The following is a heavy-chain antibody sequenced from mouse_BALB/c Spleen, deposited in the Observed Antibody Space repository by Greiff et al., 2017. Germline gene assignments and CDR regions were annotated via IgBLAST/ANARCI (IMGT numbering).Heavy chain of an antibody. Sequence: EVKVVESGGGLVQPGGSRKLSCAASGFTFSSFGMHWVRQAPEKGLEWVAYISSGSSTIYYADTVKGRFTISRDNPKNTLFLQMTSLRSEDTAMYYCARGTGAMDYWGQGTSVTVSS. CDR1: GFTFSSFG. CDR3: ARGTGAMDY. V-gene: IGHV5-17*02. J-gene: IGHJ4*01. CDR2: ISSGSSTI. D-gene: IGHD3-3*01.